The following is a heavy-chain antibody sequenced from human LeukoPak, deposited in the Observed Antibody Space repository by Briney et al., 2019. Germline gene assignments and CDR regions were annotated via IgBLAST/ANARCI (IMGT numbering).Heavy chain of an antibody. V-gene: IGHV4-39*01. Sequence: PSETLSLTCTVSGGSTSSDSYCWGWIRQPPGKGLEWIGSICYSGSTFYNPSLKSRVTLSVDTSKNQFSLKLSSVTAADTALYYCARTENYIPEGCFDPWGQGTLVTVSS. D-gene: IGHD5-24*01. CDR2: ICYSGST. J-gene: IGHJ5*02. CDR3: ARTENYIPEGCFDP. CDR1: GGSTSSDSYC.